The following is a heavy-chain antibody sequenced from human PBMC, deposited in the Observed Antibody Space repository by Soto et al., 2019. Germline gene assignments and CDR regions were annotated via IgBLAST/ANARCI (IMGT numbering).Heavy chain of an antibody. D-gene: IGHD6-13*01. J-gene: IGHJ6*02. CDR3: AKGIAAVQPPMDV. Sequence: PGGSLRLSCAASGFTFSSYGMHWVRQAPGKGLEWVAVISYDGSNKYYADSVKGRFTISRDNSKNTLYLQMSSLRAGDTAVYYCAKGIAAVQPPMDVWGQGTTVTVSS. CDR1: GFTFSSYG. CDR2: ISYDGSNK. V-gene: IGHV3-30*18.